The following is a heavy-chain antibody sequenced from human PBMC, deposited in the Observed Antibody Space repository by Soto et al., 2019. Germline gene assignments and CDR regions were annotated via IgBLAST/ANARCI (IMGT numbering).Heavy chain of an antibody. Sequence: SETLSLTCTVSGYSISSGYHWAWIRQPPGKGLEWLGSVHYSGNTYYNPSLKSRLTISVDKSKNQFSLNLSSVTAADTAVYYCARQDRVVAEGRWFDPWGQGTLVTVSS. D-gene: IGHD2-15*01. V-gene: IGHV4-38-2*02. CDR3: ARQDRVVAEGRWFDP. J-gene: IGHJ5*02. CDR2: VHYSGNT. CDR1: GYSISSGYH.